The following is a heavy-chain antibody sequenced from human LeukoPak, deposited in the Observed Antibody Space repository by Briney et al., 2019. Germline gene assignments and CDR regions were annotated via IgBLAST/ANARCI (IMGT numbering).Heavy chain of an antibody. V-gene: IGHV3-7*03. CDR3: ARETLTDVLRFLEWLPYYYYYYGMDV. Sequence: GGSLRLSCAASGFTFSSYWMSWVRQAPGKGLEWLANIKQDGSEKYYVDSVKGRFTISRDNAKNSLYLQMNSLRAEDTAVYYCARETLTDVLRFLEWLPYYYYYYGMDVWGQGTTVTVSS. CDR2: IKQDGSEK. D-gene: IGHD3-3*01. J-gene: IGHJ6*02. CDR1: GFTFSSYW.